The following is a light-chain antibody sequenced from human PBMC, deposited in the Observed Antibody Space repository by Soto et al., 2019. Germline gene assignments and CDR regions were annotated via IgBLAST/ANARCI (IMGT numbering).Light chain of an antibody. Sequence: EIVMTQSPGTLSVSTGEGATLSCRASQSVDSNLAWYQQKPGQAPRLLIYGASTRATGIPDRFRGSGSGTEFTLTTSSLQSEDFAAYYCQQYDNLFTFGPGTKVDIK. J-gene: IGKJ3*01. CDR1: QSVDSN. V-gene: IGKV3D-15*01. CDR3: QQYDNLFT. CDR2: GAS.